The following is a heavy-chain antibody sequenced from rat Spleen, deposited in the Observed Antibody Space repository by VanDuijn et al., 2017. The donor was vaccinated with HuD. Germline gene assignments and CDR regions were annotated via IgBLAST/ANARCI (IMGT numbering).Heavy chain of an antibody. CDR2: IIYDGSST. Sequence: EVQLVESGGGLVPPGRSLELSCAASGFTFSDYTMAWVRQAPKKGLEWVAAIIYDGSSTYYRDSVKGRLTISRDNAKSTLYLQMDSLRSEDTATYYCTTGPRILRLDWFAYWGQGTLVTVSS. CDR1: GFTFSDYT. J-gene: IGHJ3*01. V-gene: IGHV5S10*01. D-gene: IGHD1-6*01. CDR3: TTGPRILRLDWFAY.